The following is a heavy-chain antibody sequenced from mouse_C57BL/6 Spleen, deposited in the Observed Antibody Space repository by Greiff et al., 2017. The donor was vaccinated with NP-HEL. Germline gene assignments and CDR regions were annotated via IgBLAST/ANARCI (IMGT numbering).Heavy chain of an antibody. J-gene: IGHJ2*01. CDR1: GYTFTSYW. D-gene: IGHD1-1*01. Sequence: QVQLQQPGAELVMPGASVKLSCKASGYTFTSYWMHWVKQRPGQGLEWIGEIDPSDSYTNYNQKFKGKSTLTVDKSSSTAYMQLSSLTSEDSAVYYCARYGYYGSSYPFDYWGQGTTLTVSS. CDR2: IDPSDSYT. V-gene: IGHV1-69*01. CDR3: ARYGYYGSSYPFDY.